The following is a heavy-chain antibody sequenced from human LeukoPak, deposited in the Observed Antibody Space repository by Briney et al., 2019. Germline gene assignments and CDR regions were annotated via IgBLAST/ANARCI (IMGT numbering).Heavy chain of an antibody. Sequence: GGSLRLSCAASGFNSGSYWMSWVRQAPGRGLEWVADIRSDGREKCYLDSVRGRFTISRDNARNSVYLQMNNLRVEDTAMYYCVRDGDFDFWGQGIQVTVSS. CDR3: VRDGDFDF. D-gene: IGHD3-16*01. CDR2: IRSDGREK. V-gene: IGHV3-7*01. CDR1: GFNSGSYW. J-gene: IGHJ4*02.